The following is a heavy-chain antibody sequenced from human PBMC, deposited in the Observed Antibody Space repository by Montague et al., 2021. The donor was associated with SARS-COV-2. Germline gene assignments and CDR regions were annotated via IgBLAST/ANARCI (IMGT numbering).Heavy chain of an antibody. V-gene: IGHV4-39*07. D-gene: IGHD6-13*01. J-gene: IGHJ6*02. CDR1: GGSISGSSYY. Sequence: SETLSLTCTVSGGSISGSSYYWGWIRQPPGKRLEWIGSIYYSGSTYYXXXLKSRVTISVDTSKNQFSLKLSSVTAADTAVYYCARVGRQQLVRLSGMDVWGQGTTVTVSS. CDR3: ARVGRQQLVRLSGMDV. CDR2: IYYSGST.